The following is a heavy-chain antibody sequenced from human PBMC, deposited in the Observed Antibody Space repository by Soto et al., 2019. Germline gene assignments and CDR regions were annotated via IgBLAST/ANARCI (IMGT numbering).Heavy chain of an antibody. CDR3: ARGYSGYDFAY. CDR2: IYYSGST. J-gene: IGHJ4*02. V-gene: IGHV4-59*01. Sequence: PSETLSLTCTVSGGSISSYYWSWIRQPPGKGLEWIGYIYYSGSTNYNPSLKSRVTISVDTSKNQFSLKLSSVTAADTAVYYCARGYSGYDFAYWGQGTLVTVS. D-gene: IGHD5-12*01. CDR1: GGSISSYY.